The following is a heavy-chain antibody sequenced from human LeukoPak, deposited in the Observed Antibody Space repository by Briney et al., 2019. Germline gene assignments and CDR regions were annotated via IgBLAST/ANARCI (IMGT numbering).Heavy chain of an antibody. V-gene: IGHV3-7*04. CDR1: GFTFRSYW. J-gene: IGHJ4*02. D-gene: IGHD6-6*01. CDR2: INQDGSEK. Sequence: PGGSLRLSCAASGFTFRSYWMSWVRQTPGKGLEWVANINQDGSEKYYVHSVKGRFTVSRDNAKNSLYLQINSLRAEDTAVYYCARDVTYRSSDYWGQGILVTVSS. CDR3: ARDVTYRSSDY.